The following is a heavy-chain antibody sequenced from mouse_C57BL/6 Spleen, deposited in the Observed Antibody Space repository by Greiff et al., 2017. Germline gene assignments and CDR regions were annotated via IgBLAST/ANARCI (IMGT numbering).Heavy chain of an antibody. Sequence: EVQLVESGGGLVKPGGSLKLSCAASGFTFSDYGMHWVRQAPEKGLEWVAYISSGSSTIYYADRVKGRFTISRDNAKNTLFLHMTSLRSEDTAMYYCARHRGYAMDYWGQGTSVTVSS. CDR2: ISSGSSTI. CDR3: ARHRGYAMDY. CDR1: GFTFSDYG. V-gene: IGHV5-17*01. J-gene: IGHJ4*01.